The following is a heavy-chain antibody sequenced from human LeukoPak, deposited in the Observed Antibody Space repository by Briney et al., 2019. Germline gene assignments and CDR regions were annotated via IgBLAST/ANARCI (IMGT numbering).Heavy chain of an antibody. D-gene: IGHD1-26*01. CDR1: GFTFRTSW. V-gene: IGHV3-74*01. J-gene: IGHJ4*02. CDR3: ARDHGGLGPTTLDH. CDR2: ISSDGSDI. Sequence: GGSLRLSCAASGFTFRTSWMHWVRQDSRKGLVWVSRISSDGSDIRYADSVKGRFTISRDNAKNTLYQLVSSLRAEDTALYYCARDHGGLGPTTLDHWGQGTLVTVSS.